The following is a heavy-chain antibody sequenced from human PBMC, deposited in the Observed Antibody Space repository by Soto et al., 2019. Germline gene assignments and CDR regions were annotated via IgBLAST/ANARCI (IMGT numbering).Heavy chain of an antibody. V-gene: IGHV4-61*08. CDR1: GDSVTSGDYY. D-gene: IGHD5-18*01. Sequence: QVQLQESGPGLVKPSETLSLTCTVSGDSVTSGDYYWSWIRQPPGKGLEWIGYIYYSGNTNYSPSLKSRVAISLDTSHNQFSLKLSSVTAADTAVYFCARIPVDTYMTSWFDPWGQGTLVTVSS. J-gene: IGHJ5*01. CDR3: ARIPVDTYMTSWFDP. CDR2: IYYSGNT.